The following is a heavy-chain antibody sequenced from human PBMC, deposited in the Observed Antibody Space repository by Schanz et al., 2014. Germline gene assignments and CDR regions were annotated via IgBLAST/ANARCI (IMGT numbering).Heavy chain of an antibody. D-gene: IGHD3-22*01. CDR1: GFGFSSYS. V-gene: IGHV3-23*04. CDR3: AKDISDTSGKDDY. J-gene: IGHJ4*02. Sequence: EVQLVQSGGGLVQPGGSLRLSCAASGFGFSSYSMNWVRQAPGKGLEWVSLISDSGDTAYYADSVKGRFTISRDNFKNTLFLQMNSLRVEDSAIYYCAKDISDTSGKDDYWGQGTLVTV. CDR2: ISDSGDTA.